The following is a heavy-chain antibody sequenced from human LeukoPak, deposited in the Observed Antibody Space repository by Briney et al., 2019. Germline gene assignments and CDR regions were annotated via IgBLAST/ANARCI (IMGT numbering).Heavy chain of an antibody. CDR2: ISYDGSNK. Sequence: GRSLRLSCAASGFTFSSYGMHWVRQAPGKGLEWVAVISYDGSNKYYADSVKGRFTISRDNSKNTLYLQMNSLRAEDTAVYYCARDYRIAAAGTGGAFDIWGQGTMVTVSS. V-gene: IGHV3-30*03. CDR1: GFTFSSYG. D-gene: IGHD6-13*01. J-gene: IGHJ3*02. CDR3: ARDYRIAAAGTGGAFDI.